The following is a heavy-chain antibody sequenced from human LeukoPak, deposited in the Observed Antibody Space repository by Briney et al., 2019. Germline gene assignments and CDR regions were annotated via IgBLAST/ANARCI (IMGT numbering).Heavy chain of an antibody. CDR3: AAGSGWSNFDF. V-gene: IGHV4-59*03. D-gene: IGHD6-19*01. Sequence: PSETLSLTCTVSGGSFKSYYWSWIRQPPGKGLEWIGYIYYTGSTDYNPSLKSRVTLSIDTSKTQFSLRLNSVTAADTAVYYCAAGSGWSNFDFWGQGTLVTVSS. CDR1: GGSFKSYY. CDR2: IYYTGST. J-gene: IGHJ4*02.